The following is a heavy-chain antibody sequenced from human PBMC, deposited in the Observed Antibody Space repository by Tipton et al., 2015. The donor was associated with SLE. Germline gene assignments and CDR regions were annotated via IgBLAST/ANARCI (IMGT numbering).Heavy chain of an antibody. CDR2: INHSGST. CDR3: ARLLLGLDWYFDL. D-gene: IGHD3-16*01. J-gene: IGHJ2*01. CDR1: GGSISSSSYY. Sequence: TPSLTCTVSGGSISSSSYYWGWIRQPPGKGLEWIGEINHSGSTNYNPSLKSRVTISVDTSKNQFSLKLSSVTAADTAVYYCARLLLGLDWYFDLWGRGTLVTVSS. V-gene: IGHV4-39*07.